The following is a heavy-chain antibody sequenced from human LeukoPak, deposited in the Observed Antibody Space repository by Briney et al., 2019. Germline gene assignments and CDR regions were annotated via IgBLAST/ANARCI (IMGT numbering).Heavy chain of an antibody. CDR2: ITGSGGST. D-gene: IGHD6-13*01. V-gene: IGHV3-23*01. CDR3: AKGYSRYLPIDC. J-gene: IGHJ4*02. Sequence: PGGSLRLSCAASGFTFSSYAMSWVRQAPGKGLEWVSTITGSGGSTYYVESVKGRFTISRDTSKNTLYLQMNSLRAEDTAVYYCAKGYSRYLPIDCWGQGALVTVSS. CDR1: GFTFSSYA.